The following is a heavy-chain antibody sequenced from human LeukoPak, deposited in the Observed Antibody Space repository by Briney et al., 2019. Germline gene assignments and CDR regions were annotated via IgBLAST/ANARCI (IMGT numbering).Heavy chain of an antibody. CDR3: ARVEGDYVWGSYRSYFDY. Sequence: SVKVSCKASGGTFSSYAISWVRQAPGQGLEWMGRIIPILGIANYAQKFQGRVTITADKSTSTAYMELSSLRSEDTAVYYCARVEGDYVWGSYRSYFDYWGQGTLVTVSS. CDR1: GGTFSSYA. J-gene: IGHJ4*02. CDR2: IIPILGIA. D-gene: IGHD3-16*02. V-gene: IGHV1-69*10.